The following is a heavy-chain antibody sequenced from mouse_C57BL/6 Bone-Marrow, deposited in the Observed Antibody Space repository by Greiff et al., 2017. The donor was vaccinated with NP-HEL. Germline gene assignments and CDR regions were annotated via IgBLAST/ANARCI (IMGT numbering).Heavy chain of an antibody. CDR3: ARRYYPYAMDY. V-gene: IGHV7-3*01. CDR2: IRNKANGYTT. Sequence: EVQVVESGGGLVQPGGSLSLSCAASGFTFTDYYMSWVRQPPGKALEWLGFIRNKANGYTTAYSASVKGRFTISRDNSQSILYLQMNALRAEDSATYYCARRYYPYAMDYWGQGTSVTVSS. D-gene: IGHD1-1*01. CDR1: GFTFTDYY. J-gene: IGHJ4*01.